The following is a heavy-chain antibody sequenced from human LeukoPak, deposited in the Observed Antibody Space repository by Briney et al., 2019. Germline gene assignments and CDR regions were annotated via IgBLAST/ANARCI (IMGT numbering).Heavy chain of an antibody. Sequence: PGGSLRLSCAASAFTFSDYYMSWLRQAPGKGLEWVSYISSSGSTIYYADSVKGRFTISRDNAKNSLYLQMNSLRAEDTAVYYCARLLERTTVRGYYYYYMDVWGKGTTVTVSS. CDR1: AFTFSDYY. J-gene: IGHJ6*03. D-gene: IGHD3-10*01. V-gene: IGHV3-11*01. CDR2: ISSSGSTI. CDR3: ARLLERTTVRGYYYYYMDV.